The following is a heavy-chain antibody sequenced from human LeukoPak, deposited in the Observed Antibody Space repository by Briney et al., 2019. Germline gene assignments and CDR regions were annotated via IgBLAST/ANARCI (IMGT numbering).Heavy chain of an antibody. CDR2: INPNSGGT. D-gene: IGHD3-22*01. CDR1: GYTFTGYY. CDR3: ARDRYYYDSSGPYDP. J-gene: IGHJ5*02. V-gene: IGHV1-2*02. Sequence: ASVKVSCKASGYTFTGYYMHWVRQAPGQGREWMGLINPNSGGTNYAQKFQGRVTMTRDTSISTAYMELSRLRSDDTAVYYCARDRYYYDSSGPYDPWGQGTLVTVSS.